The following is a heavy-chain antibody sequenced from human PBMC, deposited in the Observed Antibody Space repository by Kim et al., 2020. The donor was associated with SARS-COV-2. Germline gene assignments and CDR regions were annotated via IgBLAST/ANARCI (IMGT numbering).Heavy chain of an antibody. V-gene: IGHV3-15*01. Sequence: GGSLRLSCAASGFTFSNAWMSWVRQAPGKGLEWVGRIKSKTDGGTTAYAAPVKGGFTISRDDSKHTLYLQMNSLKTEDTAVYYCTTVDTAMVYYYDGMDVWGQGTTVTVSS. CDR2: IKSKTDGGTT. CDR3: TTVDTAMVYYYDGMDV. CDR1: GFTFSNAW. J-gene: IGHJ6*02. D-gene: IGHD5-18*01.